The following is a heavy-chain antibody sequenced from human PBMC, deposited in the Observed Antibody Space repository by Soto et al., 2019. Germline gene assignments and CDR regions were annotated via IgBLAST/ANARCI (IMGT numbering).Heavy chain of an antibody. Sequence: SETLSLTCVVSGGSLSSYYWSWIRQPPGKGLEWIGYIYYSGSTNYNPSLKSRVTISVDTSKNQFSLKLSSVTAADTAMYYCARTGGSRNDYWGRGPLVTVSS. J-gene: IGHJ4*02. D-gene: IGHD7-27*01. CDR1: GGSLSSYY. V-gene: IGHV4-59*01. CDR3: ARTGGSRNDY. CDR2: IYYSGST.